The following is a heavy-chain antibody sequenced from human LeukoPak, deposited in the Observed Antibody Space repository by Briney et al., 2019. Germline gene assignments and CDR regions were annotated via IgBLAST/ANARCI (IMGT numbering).Heavy chain of an antibody. CDR3: ARERVTGHGFNY. Sequence: SQTLSLTCTVSGGSISSGSYYWSWIRQPAGKGLEWIGRIYTSGSTNYNPSLKSRVTISVDTSKNQFSLKLSSVTAADTAVYYCARERVTGHGFNYWGQGTLATVSS. D-gene: IGHD4-23*01. V-gene: IGHV4-61*02. CDR1: GGSISSGSYY. J-gene: IGHJ4*02. CDR2: IYTSGST.